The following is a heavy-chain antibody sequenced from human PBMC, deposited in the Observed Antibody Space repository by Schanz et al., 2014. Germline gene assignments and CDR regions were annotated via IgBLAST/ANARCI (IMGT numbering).Heavy chain of an antibody. V-gene: IGHV3-23*01. CDR2: IGGSGDST. CDR3: ARGGSAMVRGVMTASYWFFDL. D-gene: IGHD3-10*01. J-gene: IGHJ2*01. Sequence: EVHLLESGGGLVQPGGSLRLSCAASGFTFSNHALSWVRQAPGKGLEWVSGIGGSGDSTHYADSVKGRFIISRDNSKKTLYLQVNSLRAEDTAVYYCARGGSAMVRGVMTASYWFFDLWGRGTLVTVSP. CDR1: GFTFSNHA.